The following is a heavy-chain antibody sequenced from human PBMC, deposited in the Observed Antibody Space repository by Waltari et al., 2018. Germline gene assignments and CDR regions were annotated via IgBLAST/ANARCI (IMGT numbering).Heavy chain of an antibody. Sequence: QVQLVQSGAEVKKPGASVKVSCKASGYTFTGYSMHRVRQHPGQGLEWMGWINPNSGGTNYAQKFQGRVTMTRDTSISTAYMELSRLRSDDTAVYYCARGGRIVGATKDWFDPWGQGTLVTVSS. V-gene: IGHV1-2*02. CDR3: ARGGRIVGATKDWFDP. J-gene: IGHJ5*02. CDR1: GYTFTGYS. D-gene: IGHD1-26*01. CDR2: INPNSGGT.